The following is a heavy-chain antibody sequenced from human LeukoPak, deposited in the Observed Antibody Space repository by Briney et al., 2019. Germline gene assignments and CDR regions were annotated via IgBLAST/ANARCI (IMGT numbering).Heavy chain of an antibody. CDR2: ISSGGTYE. Sequence: GGSLRLSCAASGFTFSNYAMHWVRQAPGKRLEWVSLISSGGTYEYYADSVKGRFTISRDNSKNTLYQQLNSLRAEDTAVYYCARDSTYYYDSGSSGPHYFDNWGQGTLVTVSS. V-gene: IGHV3-30*01. CDR1: GFTFSNYA. D-gene: IGHD3-10*01. CDR3: ARDSTYYYDSGSSGPHYFDN. J-gene: IGHJ4*02.